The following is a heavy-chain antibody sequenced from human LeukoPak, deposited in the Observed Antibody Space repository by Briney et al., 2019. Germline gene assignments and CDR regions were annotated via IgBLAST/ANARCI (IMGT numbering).Heavy chain of an antibody. Sequence: SETLSLTCTVSGGSISSYYWTWIRQPPGKGLEWIGHIYYSGSTNYNPSLKSRVTISVDTSKNQFSLKLSSVTAADTAVYYCASTTRIAVAVFDYWGQGTLVTVSS. J-gene: IGHJ4*02. CDR3: ASTTRIAVAVFDY. V-gene: IGHV4-59*01. D-gene: IGHD6-19*01. CDR2: IYYSGST. CDR1: GGSISSYY.